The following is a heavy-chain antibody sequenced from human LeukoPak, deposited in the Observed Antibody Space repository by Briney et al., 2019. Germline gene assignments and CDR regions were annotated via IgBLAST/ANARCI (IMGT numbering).Heavy chain of an antibody. V-gene: IGHV3-7*01. Sequence: GGSLRLSCAASGFTFSSYWMSWVRQAPGKGLEWVANIKQDGSEKYYVVSVKGRFTISRDNAKNSLYLQMNSLRAEDTAAYYCARDFVVVPAAILSAYNWFDPWGQGTLVTVSS. D-gene: IGHD2-2*01. J-gene: IGHJ5*02. CDR1: GFTFSSYW. CDR2: IKQDGSEK. CDR3: ARDFVVVPAAILSAYNWFDP.